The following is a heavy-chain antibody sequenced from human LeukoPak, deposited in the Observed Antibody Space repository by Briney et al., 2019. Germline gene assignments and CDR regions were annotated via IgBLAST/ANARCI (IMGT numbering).Heavy chain of an antibody. J-gene: IGHJ4*02. CDR1: GGSISSGGYY. Sequence: PSETLSLTCTVSGGSISSGGYYWSWIRQHPGKGLEWIGYIYNSGITYYNPSLKSRATISVHTSKNQFSLRLSSVTAADTAVYYCAGWELKSRPFDYWGQGTLVTVSS. CDR2: IYNSGIT. D-gene: IGHD4-23*01. V-gene: IGHV4-31*03. CDR3: AGWELKSRPFDY.